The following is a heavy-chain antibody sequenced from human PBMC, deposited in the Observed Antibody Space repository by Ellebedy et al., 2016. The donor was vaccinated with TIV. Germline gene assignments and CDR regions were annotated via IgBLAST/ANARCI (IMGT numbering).Heavy chain of an antibody. CDR3: ARDVTDSGSYQFDF. D-gene: IGHD1-26*01. V-gene: IGHV3-21*01. CDR1: GFTFSLYS. CDR2: ISSTYSYI. Sequence: GGSLRLXCAASGFTFSLYSMNWVRQAPGKGLEWVSSISSTYSYIHYADSVKGRFTISRDNAKNSLYLQMNSLSVEDTAVYYCARDVTDSGSYQFDFWGQGTLVTVSS. J-gene: IGHJ4*02.